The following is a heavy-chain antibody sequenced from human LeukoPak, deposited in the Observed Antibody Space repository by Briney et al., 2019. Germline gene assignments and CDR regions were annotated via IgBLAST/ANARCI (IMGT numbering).Heavy chain of an antibody. CDR2: ISGSGGST. J-gene: IGHJ4*02. CDR1: GFTFSSYA. Sequence: PGGSLRPSCAASGFTFSSYAMSWVRQAPGKGLEWVSAISGSGGSTYYADSVKGRFTISRDNSKNTLYLQMNSLRAEDTAVYYCAKSYYGSGSYYPYYWGQGTLVTVSS. D-gene: IGHD3-10*01. V-gene: IGHV3-23*01. CDR3: AKSYYGSGSYYPYY.